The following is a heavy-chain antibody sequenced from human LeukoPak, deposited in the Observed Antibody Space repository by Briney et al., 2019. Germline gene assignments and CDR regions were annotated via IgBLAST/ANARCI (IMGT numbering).Heavy chain of an antibody. V-gene: IGHV3-21*01. CDR3: ARVVVGARVLSSYYFDY. CDR1: GFTFSSYS. D-gene: IGHD1-26*01. CDR2: ISSSSSYI. J-gene: IGHJ4*02. Sequence: KPGGSLRLPCAASGFTFSSYSMNWVRQAPGKGLEWVSSISSSSSYIYYADSVKGRFTISRDNAKNSLYLQMNSLRAEDTAVYYCARVVVGARVLSSYYFDYWGQGTLVTVSS.